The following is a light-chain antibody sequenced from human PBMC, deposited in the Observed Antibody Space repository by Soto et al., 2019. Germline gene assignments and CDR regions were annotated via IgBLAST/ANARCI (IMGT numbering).Light chain of an antibody. J-gene: IGKJ5*01. V-gene: IGKV3-15*01. CDR1: QTVSRH. CDR2: GAS. CDR3: QQYNSWPLIT. Sequence: EIVMTQFPDTLSVPPGERATLSCRASQTVSRHLAWYQQRPGQAPRLLIFGASTRATGIPDRFSGSGSGTDFTLTISFLQSEDFAVYYCQQYNSWPLITFGPGTRLEIK.